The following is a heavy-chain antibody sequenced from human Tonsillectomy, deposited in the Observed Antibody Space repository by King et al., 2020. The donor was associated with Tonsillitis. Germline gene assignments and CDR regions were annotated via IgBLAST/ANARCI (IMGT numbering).Heavy chain of an antibody. D-gene: IGHD2-2*02. J-gene: IGHJ3*02. V-gene: IGHV1-18*01. CDR3: ARGSSGIVVVPAAIGSFDI. CDR1: GYTFTSYG. Sequence: QLVQSGAEVKKPGASVKVSCKASGYTFTSYGISWVRQAPGQGLEWMGWISAYNGNTNYAQKLQGRVTMTTDTSTSTAYMGLRSLRSDDTAVYYCARGSSGIVVVPAAIGSFDIWGQGKMVTVSS. CDR2: ISAYNGNT.